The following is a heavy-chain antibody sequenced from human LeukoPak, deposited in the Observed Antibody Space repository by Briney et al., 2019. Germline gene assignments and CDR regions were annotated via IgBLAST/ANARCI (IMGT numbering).Heavy chain of an antibody. D-gene: IGHD6-6*01. CDR2: INSDSGGT. CDR1: GYTFTGDF. CDR3: ARGNIATRRGENWFDP. V-gene: IGHV1-2*02. J-gene: IGHJ5*02. Sequence: GASVKVSCKASGYTFTGDFIHWVRQAPGQGLEWMGWINSDSGGTNYARKFQGRVTMTRDTSIGTAYMELSSLRSDDTAVFYCARGNIATRRGENWFDPWGQETLVTVSS.